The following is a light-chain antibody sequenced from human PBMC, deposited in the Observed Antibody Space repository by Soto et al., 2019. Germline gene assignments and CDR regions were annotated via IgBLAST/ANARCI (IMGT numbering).Light chain of an antibody. CDR1: QSVLYTSNNKNY. J-gene: IGKJ2*01. CDR3: QQYYSSPYT. Sequence: DIVMTQSPDSLAVSLGERANINCKSSQSVLYTSNNKNYLAWYQQKPGQPPKLLIYWASARDSGVPDRFSGSGSGTDFTRTVSSLQAEDVAVYYCQQYYSSPYTFGQGTKREIQ. V-gene: IGKV4-1*01. CDR2: WAS.